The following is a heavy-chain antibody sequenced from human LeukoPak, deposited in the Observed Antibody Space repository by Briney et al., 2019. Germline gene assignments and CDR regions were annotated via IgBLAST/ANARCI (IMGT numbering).Heavy chain of an antibody. D-gene: IGHD6-13*01. CDR3: ARGGQLAYSFDI. CDR2: IYYSGTT. V-gene: IGHV4-59*01. J-gene: IGHJ3*02. CDR1: GGSTSSYY. Sequence: SETLSLSCTVSGGSTSSYYWSEVRQPPGKGLEWIGYIYYSGTTDYNPSLKSRATISVDTSKNQFSLKLSSLTAADTAVYFCARGGQLAYSFDIWGQGTMVTVSS.